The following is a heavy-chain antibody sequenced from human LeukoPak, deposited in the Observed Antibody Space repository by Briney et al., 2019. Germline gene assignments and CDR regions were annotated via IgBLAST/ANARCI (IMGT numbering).Heavy chain of an antibody. CDR1: GYSFTTYW. J-gene: IGHJ5*02. D-gene: IGHD3-10*01. CDR2: IYPDDSDT. CDR3: VRQRGASGTINHFDP. V-gene: IGHV5-51*01. Sequence: GESLKISCKTSGYSFTTYWIGWVRQMPGTGLEWVGAIYPDDSDTRYSPSFQGQAVISADRSIRTAYLQWNTLKTSDTAMYYCVRQRGASGTINHFDPWGQGTLVTVSS.